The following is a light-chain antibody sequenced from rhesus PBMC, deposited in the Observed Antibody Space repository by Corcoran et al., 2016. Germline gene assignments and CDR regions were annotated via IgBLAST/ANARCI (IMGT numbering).Light chain of an antibody. Sequence: EIVVTQSPATLSLFPGETATLSCRASESVGSYLAWYQQKTGQAPKLLVHSAYLRATGIPDRFSGSGSRTEFTLTISSLEPEDVGVYHCQQYNDLLPTFGQGTKVEIK. CDR1: ESVGSY. CDR2: SAY. CDR3: QQYNDLLPT. V-gene: IGKV3-40*03. J-gene: IGKJ1*01.